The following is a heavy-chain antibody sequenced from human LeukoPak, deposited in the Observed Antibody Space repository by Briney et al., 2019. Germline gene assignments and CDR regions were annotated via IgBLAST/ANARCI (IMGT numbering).Heavy chain of an antibody. CDR3: ARAGGIRTAALDLDY. CDR2: PYYNGSA. CDR1: GGSISDYS. V-gene: IGHV4-59*01. J-gene: IGHJ4*02. Sequence: SETLSLTCTVSGGSISDYSWSWIRQPPGKGLEWIGNPYYNGSANHNPSLKSRVTISSDTSKNQFSLKLTSVTAADTAVYYCARAGGIRTAALDLDYWGQGTLVTVSS. D-gene: IGHD6-25*01.